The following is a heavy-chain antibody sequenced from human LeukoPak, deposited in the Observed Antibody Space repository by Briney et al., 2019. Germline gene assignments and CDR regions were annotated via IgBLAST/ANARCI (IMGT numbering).Heavy chain of an antibody. V-gene: IGHV4-30-4*08. CDR2: IYYSGST. J-gene: IGHJ3*02. CDR3: ARDPVPVSPHAFDI. CDR1: GGSISSGDYY. D-gene: IGHD2-2*01. Sequence: SQTLSLTCTVSGGSISSGDYYWSWIRQPPGKGLEWIGYIYYSGSTYYNPSLKSRVTISVDTFKNQFSLKLSSVTAADTAVYYCARDPVPVSPHAFDIWGQGTMVTVSS.